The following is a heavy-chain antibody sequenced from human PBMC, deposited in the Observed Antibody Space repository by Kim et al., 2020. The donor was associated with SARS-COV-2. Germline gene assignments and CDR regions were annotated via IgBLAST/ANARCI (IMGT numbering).Heavy chain of an antibody. D-gene: IGHD6-19*01. CDR3: ARDDGSSGWGRSYSFDY. V-gene: IGHV1-2*02. CDR2: INPNSGGT. J-gene: IGHJ4*02. CDR1: GYTFTGYY. Sequence: ASVKVSCKASGYTFTGYYMHWVRQAPGQGLEWMGWINPNSGGTNYAQKFQGRVTMTRDTSISTAYMELSRLRSDDTAVYYCARDDGSSGWGRSYSFDYWGQGTLVTVSS.